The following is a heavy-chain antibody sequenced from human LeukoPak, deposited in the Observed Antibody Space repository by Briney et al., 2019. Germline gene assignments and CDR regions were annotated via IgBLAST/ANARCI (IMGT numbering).Heavy chain of an antibody. CDR3: ARAHDYYGSGSYPPPFDY. V-gene: IGHV4-59*01. CDR1: GGSFSGYY. J-gene: IGHJ4*02. CDR2: IYYSGST. Sequence: PSETLSLTCAVYGGSFSGYYWSWIRQPPGKGLEWIGYIYYSGSTNYNPSLKSRVTISVDTSKNQFSLKLSSVTAADTAVYYCARAHDYYGSGSYPPPFDYWGQGTLVTVSS. D-gene: IGHD3-10*01.